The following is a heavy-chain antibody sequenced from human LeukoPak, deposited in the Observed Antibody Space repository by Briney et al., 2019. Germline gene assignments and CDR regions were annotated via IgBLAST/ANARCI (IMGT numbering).Heavy chain of an antibody. CDR3: AREGSSTTYYYYYYGMDV. Sequence: ASLKVSCKASGYTFTRYYMHWVRQAPGQGLEGMGGINPNSGGTNYAQKFQGWVTMTRDTSISTAYMELSRLRFDDTAVYYCAREGSSTTYYYYYYGMDVWGQGTTVTVSS. CDR2: INPNSGGT. V-gene: IGHV1-2*04. CDR1: GYTFTRYY. D-gene: IGHD1-1*01. J-gene: IGHJ6*02.